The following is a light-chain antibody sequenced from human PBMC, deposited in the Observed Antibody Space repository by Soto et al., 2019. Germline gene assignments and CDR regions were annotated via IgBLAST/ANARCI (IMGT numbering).Light chain of an antibody. J-gene: IGLJ1*01. Sequence: QSALTQPASVSGSPGQSITISCTGTSSDIGTFNYVSWYLQHPGKAPQLMISEVSHRPSGVSTRFSGSKSGSTAALTISGLQAEDEADYYCSSYSSTNPFVFGTGTKVTVL. CDR1: SSDIGTFNY. CDR2: EVS. V-gene: IGLV2-14*01. CDR3: SSYSSTNPFV.